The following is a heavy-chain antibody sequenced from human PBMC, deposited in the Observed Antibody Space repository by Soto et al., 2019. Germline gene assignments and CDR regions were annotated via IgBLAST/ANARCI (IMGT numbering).Heavy chain of an antibody. J-gene: IGHJ4*02. CDR1: GGSFSGYY. Sequence: PSETLSLTCAVYGGSFSGYYWSWIRQPPGKGLEWIGEINHSGSTNYNPSLKSRVTISVDTSKNQFSLKLSSVTAADTAVYYCARGRYSSSWYSKGLDYWGQGTLVTVSS. CDR3: ARGRYSSSWYSKGLDY. V-gene: IGHV4-34*01. D-gene: IGHD6-13*01. CDR2: INHSGST.